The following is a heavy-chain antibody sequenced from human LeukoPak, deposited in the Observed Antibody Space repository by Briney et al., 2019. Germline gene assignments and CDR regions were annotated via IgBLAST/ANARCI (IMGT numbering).Heavy chain of an antibody. CDR2: INSDGSST. CDR3: ARVPHYDILTDYQY. Sequence: SGGSLRLSCAASGFTFSSYWMHWVRQAPGKGLVWVSRINSDGSSTSYADSVKGRFTITRDNAKNTLYLQMNSLRAEDTAVYYCARVPHYDILTDYQYWGQGTLVTVSS. D-gene: IGHD3-9*01. J-gene: IGHJ4*02. V-gene: IGHV3-74*01. CDR1: GFTFSSYW.